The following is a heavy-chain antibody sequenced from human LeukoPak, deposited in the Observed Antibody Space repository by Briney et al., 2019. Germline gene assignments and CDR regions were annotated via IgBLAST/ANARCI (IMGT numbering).Heavy chain of an antibody. CDR1: GFTFSSYG. J-gene: IGHJ4*02. CDR3: ARGHSYGYFDY. CDR2: IWYDGSNK. V-gene: IGHV3-33*01. Sequence: GGSLRLSCAASGFTFSSYGMPWVRQAPGKGLEWVAVIWYDGSNKYYACSVKGRFTISRDNSKNTLYLQMNSLRAEDTAVYYCARGHSYGYFDYWGQGTLVTVSS. D-gene: IGHD5-18*01.